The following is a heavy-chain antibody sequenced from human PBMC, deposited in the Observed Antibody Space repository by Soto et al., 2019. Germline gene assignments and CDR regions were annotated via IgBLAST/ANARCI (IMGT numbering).Heavy chain of an antibody. CDR3: ARDIAAAGTGWKMNGMDV. D-gene: IGHD6-13*01. Sequence: QVQLQESGPGLVKPSQTLSLTCTVSGGSISSGGYYWSWIRQHPGKGLEWIGYIYYSGSTYYTPSLKSRVTISVDTSKNQFSLKLSSVAAADTAVYYCARDIAAAGTGWKMNGMDVWGQGTTVTVSS. J-gene: IGHJ6*02. V-gene: IGHV4-31*03. CDR1: GGSISSGGYY. CDR2: IYYSGST.